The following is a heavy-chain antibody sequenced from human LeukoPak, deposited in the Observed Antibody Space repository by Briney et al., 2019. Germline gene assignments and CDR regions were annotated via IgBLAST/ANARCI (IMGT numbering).Heavy chain of an antibody. CDR1: GFTFSSYG. Sequence: GGSLRLSCAASGFTFSSYGMHWVRQAPGKGLEWLAGIATDGSFAYYADSVKGRFTLSRDNSKNTLYLQMDSLRAEDTAVYYCAKDRYYGSGSEGYFQHWGQGTLVTVSS. J-gene: IGHJ1*01. CDR2: IATDGSFA. D-gene: IGHD3-10*01. CDR3: AKDRYYGSGSEGYFQH. V-gene: IGHV3-30*18.